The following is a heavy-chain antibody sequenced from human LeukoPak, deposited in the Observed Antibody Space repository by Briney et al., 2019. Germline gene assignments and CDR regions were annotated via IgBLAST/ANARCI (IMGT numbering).Heavy chain of an antibody. V-gene: IGHV3-21*01. CDR3: ARDGGDYVWGSYNDY. CDR1: GFTFSSYS. CDR2: ISSSSSYI. D-gene: IGHD3-16*01. Sequence: GGSLRLSCAASGFTFSSYSMSWVRQAPGKGLEWVSSISSSSSYIYYAGSVKGRFTISRDNAKNSLYLQMNSLRAEDTAVYYCARDGGDYVWGSYNDYWGQGTQVTVSS. J-gene: IGHJ4*02.